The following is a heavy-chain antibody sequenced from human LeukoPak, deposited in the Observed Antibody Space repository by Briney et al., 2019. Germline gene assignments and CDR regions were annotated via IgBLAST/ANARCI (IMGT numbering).Heavy chain of an antibody. J-gene: IGHJ6*03. CDR1: GGSFSGYY. D-gene: IGHD4-11*01. CDR2: INHSGST. Sequence: KPSETLSLTCAVYGGSFSGYYWSWIRQPPGKGVEWIGEINHSGSTNYNPSLKSRVTISVDTSKNQFSLKLSSVAAADTAVYYCARGLQPPLSYYYYYMDVWGKGTTVTVSS. CDR3: ARGLQPPLSYYYYYMDV. V-gene: IGHV4-34*01.